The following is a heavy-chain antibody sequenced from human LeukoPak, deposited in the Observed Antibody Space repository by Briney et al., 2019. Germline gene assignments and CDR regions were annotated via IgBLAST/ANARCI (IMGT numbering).Heavy chain of an antibody. V-gene: IGHV4-34*01. CDR1: GGSFSGYY. CDR3: AGRLSSGYYFGTGY. CDR2: INHSGST. J-gene: IGHJ4*02. Sequence: SETLSLTCAVYGGSFSGYYWSWIRQPPGKGLEWIGEINHSGSTNYDPSLKSRVTISVDTSKNQFSLKLSSVTAADTAVYYCAGRLSSGYYFGTGYWGQGTLVTVSS. D-gene: IGHD3-22*01.